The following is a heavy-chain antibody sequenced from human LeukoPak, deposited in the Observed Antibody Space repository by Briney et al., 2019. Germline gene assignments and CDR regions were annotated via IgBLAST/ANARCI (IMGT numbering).Heavy chain of an antibody. CDR1: GFTFLTYS. J-gene: IGHJ5*02. D-gene: IGHD1-7*01. CDR2: ISSTSSSYI. V-gene: IGHV3-21*01. Sequence: GGSLRLSCAASGFTFLTYSMNWVRQAPGKGLEWVSSISSTSSSYIYYADSVKGRFTISRDNAKNSLYLQMNSLRAEDTAAYYCMRGATDTTRWFDPWGQGTLVTVSS. CDR3: MRGATDTTRWFDP.